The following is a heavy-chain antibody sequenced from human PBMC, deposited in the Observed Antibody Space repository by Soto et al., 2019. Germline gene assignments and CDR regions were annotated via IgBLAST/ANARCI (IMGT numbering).Heavy chain of an antibody. CDR3: ARGYCSGGSCCRGNWYFDL. CDR1: GYTFTGYY. CDR2: INPNSGGT. D-gene: IGHD2-15*01. Sequence: QVQLVQSGAEVKKPGASVKVSCKASGYTFTGYYMHWVRQAPGQGLEWMGWINPNSGGTNYAQKFQGWVTMTRDTSISTAYMELSRLRSDDTAVYYCARGYCSGGSCCRGNWYFDLWGRGTLVTVSS. J-gene: IGHJ2*01. V-gene: IGHV1-2*04.